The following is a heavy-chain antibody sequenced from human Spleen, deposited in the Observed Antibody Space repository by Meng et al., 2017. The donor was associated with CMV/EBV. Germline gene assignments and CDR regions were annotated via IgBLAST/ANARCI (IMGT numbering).Heavy chain of an antibody. V-gene: IGHV1-18*01. CDR1: SYIFTNYG. D-gene: IGHD2-2*01. J-gene: IGHJ5*02. CDR3: ARVGGILPAAKNWFDP. CDR2: MSAYNGFT. Sequence: ASVKVSCKASSYIFTNYGISWVRQAPGQGLEWMGWMSAYNGFTNYAQKFQDRVTMTTDTSTSTAYMELRSLRSDDTAVYYCARVGGILPAAKNWFDPWGQGTLVTVSS.